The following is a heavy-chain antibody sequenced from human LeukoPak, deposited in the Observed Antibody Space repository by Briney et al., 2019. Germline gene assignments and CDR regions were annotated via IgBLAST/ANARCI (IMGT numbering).Heavy chain of an antibody. CDR2: ISGSGGST. CDR1: GFTFSSFA. Sequence: AGGSLRLSCAASGFTFSSFAMSWVRQAPGKGLEWVSAISGSGGSTYYADSVKGRFTISRDNSKNPLFLQMNSLRAEDTAVYYCAKDRSCTGSSCNVGSWGQGTMVTVSS. D-gene: IGHD2-2*01. V-gene: IGHV3-23*01. J-gene: IGHJ3*01. CDR3: AKDRSCTGSSCNVGS.